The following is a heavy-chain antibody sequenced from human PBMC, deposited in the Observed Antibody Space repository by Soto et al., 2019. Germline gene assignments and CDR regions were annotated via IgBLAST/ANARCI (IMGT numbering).Heavy chain of an antibody. CDR2: ISGSGGST. Sequence: GGSLRLSCAASGFTFSSYAMSWVRQAPGKGLEWVSAISGSGGSTYYADSVKGRFTISRDNSKDTLYLQMNSLRAEDTAVYYCANPKPARWAVAGTGWFDPWGQGTLVTVSS. CDR3: ANPKPARWAVAGTGWFDP. D-gene: IGHD6-19*01. V-gene: IGHV3-23*01. J-gene: IGHJ5*02. CDR1: GFTFSSYA.